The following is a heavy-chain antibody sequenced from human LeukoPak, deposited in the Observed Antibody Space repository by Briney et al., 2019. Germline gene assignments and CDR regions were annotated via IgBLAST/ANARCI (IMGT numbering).Heavy chain of an antibody. J-gene: IGHJ4*02. CDR2: ISSSSSYI. V-gene: IGHV3-21*01. CDR3: ARDQAQGDILTGYYRKNDY. CDR1: GFTFSSYS. D-gene: IGHD3-9*01. Sequence: GGSLRLSCAASGFTFSSYSMNWVRQAPGKRLEWVSSISSSSSYIYYADSVKGRFTISRDNAKNSLYLQMNSLRAEDTAVYYCARDQAQGDILTGYYRKNDYWGQGTLVTVSS.